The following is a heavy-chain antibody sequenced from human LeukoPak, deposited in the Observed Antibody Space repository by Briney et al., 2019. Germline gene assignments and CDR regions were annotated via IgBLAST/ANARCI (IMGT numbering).Heavy chain of an antibody. CDR1: GDSISSSSFY. V-gene: IGHV4-39*07. Sequence: KPSETLSLTCTVSGDSISSSSFYWGWIRQPPGKGLEWIASIYYSGSTNYNPSLKSRVTISVDTSKNQFSLKLSSVTAADTAVYYCARLVRGYSGYGETYYMDVWGKGTTVTISS. CDR2: IYYSGST. D-gene: IGHD5-12*01. CDR3: ARLVRGYSGYGETYYMDV. J-gene: IGHJ6*03.